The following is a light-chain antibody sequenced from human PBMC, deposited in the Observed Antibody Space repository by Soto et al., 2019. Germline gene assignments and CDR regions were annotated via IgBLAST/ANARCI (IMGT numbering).Light chain of an antibody. V-gene: IGLV1-44*01. Sequence: QAVVTQPPSASGTPGQRVTISCSGSSSNIGSNTVNWYQQLPGTAPKLLIYTNSQRPSGVPDRFSGSKSGTSASLAISGLQSEDEADYYCAAWDGSLNGCVFGTGTKLTVL. J-gene: IGLJ1*01. CDR2: TNS. CDR1: SSNIGSNT. CDR3: AAWDGSLNGCV.